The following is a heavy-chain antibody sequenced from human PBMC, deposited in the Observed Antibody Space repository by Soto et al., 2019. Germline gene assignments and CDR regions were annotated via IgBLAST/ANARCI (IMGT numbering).Heavy chain of an antibody. V-gene: IGHV3-23*01. D-gene: IGHD5-18*01. J-gene: IGHJ4*02. CDR1: GFNFGSYA. CDR3: VKGKESGYRGAFDS. Sequence: EEQLLESGGGLVQPGGSLRLSCAASGFNFGSYAMGWVRQAPGKGLEWVSGVSGSGGSPYYADSVKGRLTISKDKSKNTLLLDLNNLRLEDTAVYFCVKGKESGYRGAFDSWGQGTMVTVSS. CDR2: VSGSGGSP.